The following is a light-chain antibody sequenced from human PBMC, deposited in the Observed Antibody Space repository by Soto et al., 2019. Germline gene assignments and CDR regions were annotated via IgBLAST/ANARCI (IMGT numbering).Light chain of an antibody. V-gene: IGLV1-40*01. CDR3: QSYDSSLSAPV. CDR2: GNS. J-gene: IGLJ1*01. Sequence: QAMVTQPPSVSGAPGQRVTISCTGSSSNIGAGYDVHWYQQLPGTAPKLLIYGNSNRPSGVPDRFSGSKSGTSASLAITGLQAEDEADYYCQSYDSSLSAPVFGTGTKLTVL. CDR1: SSNIGAGYD.